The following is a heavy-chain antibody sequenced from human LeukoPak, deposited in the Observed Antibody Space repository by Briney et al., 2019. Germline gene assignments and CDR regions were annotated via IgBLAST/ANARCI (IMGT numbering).Heavy chain of an antibody. Sequence: SETLSLTCAVYGGSFSAYYWSWIRQPPAKGLEWIGEINDNGSTNNNPSLTSRVTISVDTSKNQYPLKLSSVTAADTAVYYCATLALQRRTYKRGTYCSGGRCRPAFDYWGQGTLVTVSS. CDR1: GGSFSAYY. J-gene: IGHJ4*02. CDR2: INDNGST. CDR3: ATLALQRRTYKRGTYCSGGRCRPAFDY. D-gene: IGHD2-15*01. V-gene: IGHV4-34*01.